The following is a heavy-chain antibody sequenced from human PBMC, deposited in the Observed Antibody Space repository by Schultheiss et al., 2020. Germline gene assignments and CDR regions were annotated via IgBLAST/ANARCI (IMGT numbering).Heavy chain of an antibody. J-gene: IGHJ4*02. V-gene: IGHV1-58*02. D-gene: IGHD4-23*01. CDR2: IVVGSGNT. CDR3: AREHTGKLLWDY. CDR1: GFTFTSSA. Sequence: SVKVSCKASGFTFTSSAMQWVRQARGQRLEWIGWIVVGSGNTNYAQKFQERVTITRDMSTSTAYMELSSLRSEDTAVYYCAREHTGKLLWDYWGQGTLVTVSS.